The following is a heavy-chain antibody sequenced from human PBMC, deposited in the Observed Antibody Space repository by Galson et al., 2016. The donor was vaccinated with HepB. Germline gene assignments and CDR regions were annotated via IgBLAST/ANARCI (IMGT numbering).Heavy chain of an antibody. CDR2: IYWDDDY. CDR3: VHGTSGFGGYVEASGWYLFDY. Sequence: PALVKPTQTLTLTCTFSGFSLSAGGMAVGWIRQPPGKALEWLALIYWDDDYRYNPSLKNRLTIARDASRTQVVLTLTDMAPVDTATYFCVHGTSGFGGYVEASGWYLFDYGGLGTLVTVSS. J-gene: IGHJ4*02. D-gene: IGHD6-19*01. V-gene: IGHV2-5*02. CDR1: GFSLSAGGMA.